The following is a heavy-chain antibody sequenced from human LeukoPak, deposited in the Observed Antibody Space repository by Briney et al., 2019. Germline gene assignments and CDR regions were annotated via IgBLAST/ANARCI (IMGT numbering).Heavy chain of an antibody. D-gene: IGHD2-21*02. CDR3: ARGDSARGKGDSAS. CDR1: GFTFSSDW. Sequence: GGSLRLSCAASGFTFSSDWMLWVRQAPEKGLEWVATINQEGSERYYVDSVRGRFTISRDNAKNSLFLQMNSLRAEDTAVYYCARGDSARGKGDSASWGQGTQVTVSA. J-gene: IGHJ5*02. V-gene: IGHV3-7*04. CDR2: INQEGSER.